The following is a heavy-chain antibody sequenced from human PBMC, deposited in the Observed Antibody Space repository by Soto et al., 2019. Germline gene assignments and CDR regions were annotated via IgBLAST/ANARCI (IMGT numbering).Heavy chain of an antibody. D-gene: IGHD3-22*01. CDR3: AKGADYYDSSGYIDAFDI. CDR2: ISWNSGSI. V-gene: IGHV3-9*01. Sequence: GGSLRLCCAASGFTFDDYAMHWVRQAPGKGLEWVSGISWNSGSIGYADSVKGRFTISRDNAKNSLYLQMNSLRAEHTALYYCAKGADYYDSSGYIDAFDIWGQGKMVTVSS. CDR1: GFTFDDYA. J-gene: IGHJ3*02.